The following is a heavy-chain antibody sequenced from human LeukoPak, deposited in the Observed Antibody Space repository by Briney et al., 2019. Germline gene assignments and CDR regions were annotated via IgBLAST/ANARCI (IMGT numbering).Heavy chain of an antibody. D-gene: IGHD5-12*01. CDR3: ARSLGWLRFEDY. J-gene: IGHJ4*02. Sequence: PSETLSLTCTVSGGPISSGGYYWCWIRQPPGKGLEWIGYIYHSGSTYYNPSLKSRVTISVDRSKNQFSLKLSSVTAADTAVYYCARSLGWLRFEDYWGQGTLVTVSS. CDR2: IYHSGST. CDR1: GGPISSGGYY. V-gene: IGHV4-30-2*01.